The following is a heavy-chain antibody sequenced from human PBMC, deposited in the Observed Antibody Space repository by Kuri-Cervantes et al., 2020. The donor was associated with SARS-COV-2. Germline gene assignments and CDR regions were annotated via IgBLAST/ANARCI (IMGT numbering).Heavy chain of an antibody. J-gene: IGHJ3*02. Sequence: GESLKISCAACGFTFSSYDMHWVRQATGKGLEWVSAIGSSSGSYILYTDSVKGRFTVSRDDAKNSLYLQMNSLRAEDTAVYYCAREVETGGGAFDIWGQGTMVTVSS. D-gene: IGHD3-16*01. CDR2: IGSSSGSYI. CDR1: GFTFSSYD. V-gene: IGHV3-21*01. CDR3: AREVETGGGAFDI.